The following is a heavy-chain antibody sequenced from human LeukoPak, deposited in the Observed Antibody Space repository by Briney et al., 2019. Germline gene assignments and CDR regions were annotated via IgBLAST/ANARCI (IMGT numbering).Heavy chain of an antibody. CDR3: ARGTYYYDSSGYPLDY. Sequence: GGSLRLSCAASGFTFSSYWMSWVRQAPGKGLEWVANIKQDGSEKYYVDSVKGRFTISRDNAKNSLYLQMNSLRAEATAVYYCARGTYYYDSSGYPLDYWGQGTLVTVSS. D-gene: IGHD3-22*01. J-gene: IGHJ4*02. CDR2: IKQDGSEK. V-gene: IGHV3-7*01. CDR1: GFTFSSYW.